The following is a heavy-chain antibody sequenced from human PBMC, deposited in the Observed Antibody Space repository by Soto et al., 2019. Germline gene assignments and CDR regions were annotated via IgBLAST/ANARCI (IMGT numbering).Heavy chain of an antibody. CDR1: GGSFSRYY. V-gene: IGHV4-34*01. D-gene: IGHD6-13*01. Sequence: SETLSLTCAVYGGSFSRYYWSWIRQPPGKGLEWIGEINHSGSTNYNPSLKSRVTISVDTSKNQFSLKLSSVTAADTAVYYCARRRGIAAAGLNWFDPWGQGTLVTVSS. CDR3: ARRRGIAAAGLNWFDP. J-gene: IGHJ5*02. CDR2: INHSGST.